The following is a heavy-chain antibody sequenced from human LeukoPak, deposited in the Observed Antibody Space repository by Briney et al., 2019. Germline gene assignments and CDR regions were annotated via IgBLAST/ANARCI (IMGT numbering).Heavy chain of an antibody. CDR2: IYTSGST. CDR1: GGSISSYY. D-gene: IGHD3-22*01. CDR3: ARDRRDLPYYYDSSGPNWFDP. Sequence: SETLSLTCTVSGGSISSYYWSWIRQPAGKGLEWIGRIYTSGSTNYNPSLKSRVTMSVDASKNQFSLKLSSVTAADTAVYYCARDRRDLPYYYDSSGPNWFDPWGQGTLVTVSS. J-gene: IGHJ5*02. V-gene: IGHV4-4*07.